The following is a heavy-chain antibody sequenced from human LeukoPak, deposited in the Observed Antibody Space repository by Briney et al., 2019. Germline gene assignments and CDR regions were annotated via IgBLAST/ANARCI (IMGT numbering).Heavy chain of an antibody. CDR2: IYYSGST. CDR3: ASTSGYCSGGNCYSAFDY. J-gene: IGHJ4*02. D-gene: IGHD2-15*01. CDR1: GGSVSTYY. Sequence: PPETLSLTCTVSGGSVSTYYWNWIRQPPGKGLEWIGYIYYSGSTNYNPSLKSRLTISVDTSNNQFSLKLSSVTAADTAVYYCASTSGYCSGGNCYSAFDYWGQGTLVTVSS. V-gene: IGHV4-59*02.